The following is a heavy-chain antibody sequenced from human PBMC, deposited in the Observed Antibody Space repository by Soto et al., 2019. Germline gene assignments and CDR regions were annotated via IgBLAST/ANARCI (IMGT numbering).Heavy chain of an antibody. Sequence: GGSLRPSCAASGFTVSSNCMSWVRQAPGKGLKWVSVIYSGGSTYYADSVKGRFTISRHNSKNTLYLQMNSLRAEDTAVYYCARRNWVWDAFDIWGHGTMVTVSS. CDR1: GFTVSSNC. CDR3: ARRNWVWDAFDI. CDR2: IYSGGST. V-gene: IGHV3-53*04. D-gene: IGHD7-27*01. J-gene: IGHJ3*02.